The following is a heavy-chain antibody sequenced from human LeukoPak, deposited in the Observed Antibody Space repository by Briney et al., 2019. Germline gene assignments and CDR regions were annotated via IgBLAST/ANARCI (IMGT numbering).Heavy chain of an antibody. V-gene: IGHV3-21*04. CDR1: GFTFSSYS. D-gene: IGHD1-26*01. J-gene: IGHJ6*02. Sequence: GGSLRLSCAASGFTFSSYSMNWVRQAPGKGLEWVSSISSSSSYIYYADSVKGRFTISRDSSQNTLHLEMNSLRAEDTAVYYCAKEVVLGESNYFYYGMDVWGQGTTVTVSS. CDR3: AKEVVLGESNYFYYGMDV. CDR2: ISSSSSYI.